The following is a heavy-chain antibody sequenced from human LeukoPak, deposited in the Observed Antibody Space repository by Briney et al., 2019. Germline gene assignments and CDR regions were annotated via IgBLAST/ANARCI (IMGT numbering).Heavy chain of an antibody. J-gene: IGHJ4*02. D-gene: IGHD5-18*01. Sequence: GGSLRLSCAASGFTFSSYGMHWVRQAPGKGLEWVAVISYDGGNKYYADSVKGRFTISRDNSKNTLYLQMNSLRAEDTAVYYCAKCGYSYDTFDYWGQGTLVTVSS. CDR3: AKCGYSYDTFDY. CDR1: GFTFSSYG. V-gene: IGHV3-30*18. CDR2: ISYDGGNK.